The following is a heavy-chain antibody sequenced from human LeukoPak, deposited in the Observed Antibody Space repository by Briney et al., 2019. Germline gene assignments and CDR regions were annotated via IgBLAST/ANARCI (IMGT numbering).Heavy chain of an antibody. CDR3: ARQGYSGSPLRASYYYMDV. V-gene: IGHV1-69*13. CDR1: GGTFSSYA. J-gene: IGHJ6*03. CDR2: IIPIFGTA. D-gene: IGHD1-26*01. Sequence: ASVKVSCKASGGTFSSYAISWVRQAPGQGLEWMGGIIPIFGTANYAQKFQGRVTITADESTSTAYMELSSLRSEDTAVYYCARQGYSGSPLRASYYYMDVWGKGTTVTISS.